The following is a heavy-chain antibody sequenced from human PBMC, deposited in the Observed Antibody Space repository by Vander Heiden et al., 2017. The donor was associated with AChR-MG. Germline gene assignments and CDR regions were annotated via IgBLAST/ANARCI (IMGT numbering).Heavy chain of an antibody. Sequence: QLQLQASGPGLVKPSATPSLTCTVPGGSISSSRYYWGWIRQPPGKGLEWIGSIYYSGSTYYNPSLKSRVTISVDTSKNQFSLKLSSVTAADTAVYYCARALRLCGVVSHFDYWGQGTLVTVSS. CDR3: ARALRLCGVVSHFDY. D-gene: IGHD3-3*01. V-gene: IGHV4-39*01. J-gene: IGHJ4*02. CDR2: IYYSGST. CDR1: GGSISSSRYY.